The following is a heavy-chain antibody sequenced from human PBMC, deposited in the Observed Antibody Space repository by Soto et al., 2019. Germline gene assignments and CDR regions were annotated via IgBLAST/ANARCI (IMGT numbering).Heavy chain of an antibody. V-gene: IGHV3-30-3*01. CDR2: ISYDGSNK. D-gene: IGHD2-21*02. J-gene: IGHJ3*01. CDR1: GFTFSSYA. CDR3: GRFIVVVTAANAFIV. Sequence: PGGSLRLSCAASGFTFSSYAMHWVRQAPGKELEWVAVISYDGSNKYYADSVKGRFTISRDNSKNTLYLQMNSLRAEDTAVYYSGRFIVVVTAANAFIVWGQGIMVTVSS.